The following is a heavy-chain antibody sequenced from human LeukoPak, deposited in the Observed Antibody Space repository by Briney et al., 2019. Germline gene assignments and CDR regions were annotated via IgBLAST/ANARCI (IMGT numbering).Heavy chain of an antibody. CDR2: INPNIGGT. V-gene: IGHV1-2*02. Sequence: ASVKVSCKASGYTFTGYFMHWVRQAPGQGLEWMGWINPNIGGTKYARKFQGRVTMTRDTSISTAYMELSRLRSDDTAVYYCATVDQWLAYDYWGQGTLVTVSS. CDR1: GYTFTGYF. CDR3: ATVDQWLAYDY. J-gene: IGHJ4*02. D-gene: IGHD6-19*01.